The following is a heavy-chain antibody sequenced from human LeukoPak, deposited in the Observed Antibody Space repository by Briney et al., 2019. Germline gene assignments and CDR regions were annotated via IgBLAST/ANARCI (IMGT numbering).Heavy chain of an antibody. Sequence: SETLSLTCTVFGDSISNYYWSWIRQPPGKGLEWIGEINHSGSTNYNPSLKSRVTISVDTSKNQFSLKLSSVTAADTAVYYCARHRIGDWYFDLWGRGTLVTVSS. CDR2: INHSGST. V-gene: IGHV4-34*01. J-gene: IGHJ2*01. CDR1: GDSISNYY. CDR3: ARHRIGDWYFDL.